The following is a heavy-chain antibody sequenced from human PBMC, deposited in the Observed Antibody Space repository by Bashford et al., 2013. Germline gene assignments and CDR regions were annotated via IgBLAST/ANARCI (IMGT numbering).Heavy chain of an antibody. CDR2: IYYDGST. D-gene: IGHD2-2*01. CDR1: GGSIISYF. J-gene: IGHJ6*03. CDR3: ARDKRPAAPPGYYYYYMDV. V-gene: IGHV4-59*01. Sequence: SETLSLTCTVSGGSIISYFWSWIRQPPEKGLEYIGYIYYDGSTNYNPSLESRVTMSVDTSRNQFSLKLRSVTAADTAVYYCARDKRPAAPPGYYYYYMDVWGQKGPRSPSP.